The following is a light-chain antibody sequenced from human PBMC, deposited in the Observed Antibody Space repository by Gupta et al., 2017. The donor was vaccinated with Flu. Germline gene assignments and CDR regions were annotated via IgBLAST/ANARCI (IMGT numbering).Light chain of an antibody. Sequence: DIVMTQSSDSLAVSLGERATINCKSSQSVLYSSNNKNYLAWYQQKPGQPPKLLIYWASTRESGVPDRFSGSGSGTDFTLTISSLQAEDVAVYYCQQYYGTPALTFGAGTKVEIK. CDR3: QQYYGTPALT. CDR2: WAS. CDR1: QSVLYSSNNKNY. V-gene: IGKV4-1*01. J-gene: IGKJ4*01.